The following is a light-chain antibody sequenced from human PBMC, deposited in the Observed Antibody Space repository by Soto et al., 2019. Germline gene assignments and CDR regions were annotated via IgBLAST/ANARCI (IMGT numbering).Light chain of an antibody. V-gene: IGLV1-44*01. CDR1: NSNIGDKA. CDR2: SDD. J-gene: IGLJ2*01. Sequence: QTVVTQPPSASGTPGRRVTISCSGSNSNIGDKAVTWYQQIPGTAPKVVIHSDDQRPSGVPDRFSGSKSGNSASLAISAVQSEDEADYFCASWDDSLTLVFGGGTQLTVL. CDR3: ASWDDSLTLV.